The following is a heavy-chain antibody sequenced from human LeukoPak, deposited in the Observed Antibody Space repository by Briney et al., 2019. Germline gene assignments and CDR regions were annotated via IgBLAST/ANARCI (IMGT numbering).Heavy chain of an antibody. Sequence: GESLKISCKASGYNFPTYWIAWVRQLPGKGLEWMGIIYPGDSDVTYSPAFQGQVTISADKSTNTAYLQWSSLQASDTAIYFCARHVVDRSVTIDPWGWFDPWGQGMLVVVSS. D-gene: IGHD1-26*01. CDR2: IYPGDSDV. CDR3: ARHVVDRSVTIDPWGWFDP. CDR1: GYNFPTYW. J-gene: IGHJ5*02. V-gene: IGHV5-51*01.